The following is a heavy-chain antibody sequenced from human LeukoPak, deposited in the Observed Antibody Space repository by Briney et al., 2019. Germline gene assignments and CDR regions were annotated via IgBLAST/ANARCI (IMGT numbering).Heavy chain of an antibody. CDR3: ASRGSYGDRLHFDY. D-gene: IGHD4-17*01. Sequence: SETLSLTCAVYGGSFSGYYWSWIRQPPGKGLEWIGEINHSGSTNYNPSLKSRVTISVDTSKNQFSLKLSSVTAADTAVYYCASRGSYGDRLHFDYWGQGTLVTVSS. V-gene: IGHV4-34*01. J-gene: IGHJ4*02. CDR1: GGSFSGYY. CDR2: INHSGST.